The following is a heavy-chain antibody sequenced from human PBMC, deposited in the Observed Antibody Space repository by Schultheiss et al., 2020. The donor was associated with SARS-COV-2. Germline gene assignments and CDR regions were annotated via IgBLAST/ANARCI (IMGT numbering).Heavy chain of an antibody. CDR2: IYYSGST. Sequence: SETLSLTCTVSGGSISSGGYYWSWIRQHPGKGLEWIGYIYYSGSTYYNPSLKSLVTISVDTSKNQFSLKLSSVTAADTAVYYCARSNRPRPYYYYGMDVWGQGTTVTVSS. V-gene: IGHV4-31*01. D-gene: IGHD1/OR15-1a*01. J-gene: IGHJ6*02. CDR3: ARSNRPRPYYYYGMDV. CDR1: GGSISSGGYY.